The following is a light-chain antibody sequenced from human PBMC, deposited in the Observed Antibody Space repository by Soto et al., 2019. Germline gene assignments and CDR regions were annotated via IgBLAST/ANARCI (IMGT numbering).Light chain of an antibody. J-gene: IGLJ2*01. CDR2: TDN. Sequence: QSVLTQPPSASGTPGQRVTISCSGSSSNIGSHTVNWYQQLPGTAPKLLLYTDNQRPSGVPDRFSGSKSGTSASLAISGLQSEDEADYYCAAWDDSLKGPVFGGGTKLPVL. V-gene: IGLV1-44*01. CDR3: AAWDDSLKGPV. CDR1: SSNIGSHT.